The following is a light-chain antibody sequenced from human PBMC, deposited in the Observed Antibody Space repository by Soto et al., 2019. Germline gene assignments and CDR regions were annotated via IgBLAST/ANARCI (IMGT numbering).Light chain of an antibody. Sequence: EIVMTQSPATLSVSPREGVTLSCRASQSIIDNLAWYQQKPGQTPRLLIYDVYSRASGIPARFSGSSSGTNYTLTISSLQSEDSAVYYCQQYFDWPLTFGGGTNVEI. CDR2: DVY. CDR1: QSIIDN. J-gene: IGKJ4*01. CDR3: QQYFDWPLT. V-gene: IGKV3-15*01.